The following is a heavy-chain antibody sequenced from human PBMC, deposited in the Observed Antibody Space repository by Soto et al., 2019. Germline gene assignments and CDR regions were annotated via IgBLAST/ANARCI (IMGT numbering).Heavy chain of an antibody. D-gene: IGHD6-13*01. V-gene: IGHV4-34*01. CDR3: ARGGIAAADTDYYYMDV. J-gene: IGHJ6*03. CDR2: INHSGST. CDR1: GGSFSGYY. Sequence: PSETLSLTCAVYGGSFSGYYWSWIRQPPGKGLEWIGEINHSGSTNYNPSLKSRVTISVDTSKNQFSLKLSSVTAADTAVYYCARGGIAAADTDYYYMDVWGKGTTVTVSS.